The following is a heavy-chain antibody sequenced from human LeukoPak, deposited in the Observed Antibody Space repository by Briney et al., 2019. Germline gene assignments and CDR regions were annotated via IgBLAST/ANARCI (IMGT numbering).Heavy chain of an antibody. CDR3: AKDSALFGIDY. J-gene: IGHJ4*02. CDR1: GFTFSSYG. D-gene: IGHD3-10*01. V-gene: IGHV3-30*18. Sequence: GGSLRLSCAASGFTFSSYGMHWVRQAPSKGLEWVAVISYDGSNKYYADSVKGRFTISRDNSKNTLYLQMNSLRAEDTAVYYCAKDSALFGIDYWGQGTLVTVSS. CDR2: ISYDGSNK.